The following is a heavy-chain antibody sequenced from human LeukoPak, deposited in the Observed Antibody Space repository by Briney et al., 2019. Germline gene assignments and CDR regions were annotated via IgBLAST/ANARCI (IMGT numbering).Heavy chain of an antibody. CDR2: IHASGGST. D-gene: IGHD3-10*01. V-gene: IGHV1-46*01. CDR1: GYTFTNYD. Sequence: ASVKVSCTASGYTFTNYDIHWVRQAPGKGLEWMGIIHASGGSTSYAQNFQGRLTMTRDTSTTTVYLELNSLRSEDTAVYYCARDGGTRAPGKYWGQGTLVTVSS. J-gene: IGHJ4*02. CDR3: ARDGGTRAPGKY.